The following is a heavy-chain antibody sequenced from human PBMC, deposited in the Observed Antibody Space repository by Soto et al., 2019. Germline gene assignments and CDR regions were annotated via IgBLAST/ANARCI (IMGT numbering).Heavy chain of an antibody. V-gene: IGHV3-23*01. CDR3: ANWVEGAAPSVDN. Sequence: EVQLLESGGGLVQPGESLRLSCVGSGFIFSNYAMTWVRQVPGKGLEWFSSISASGDATYYADSVKGRFTISRDNSKNTVYLQMNSLRVEDTAIYSCANWVEGAAPSVDNWGQGTLVSVSS. CDR2: ISASGDAT. J-gene: IGHJ4*02. CDR1: GFIFSNYA. D-gene: IGHD2-21*02.